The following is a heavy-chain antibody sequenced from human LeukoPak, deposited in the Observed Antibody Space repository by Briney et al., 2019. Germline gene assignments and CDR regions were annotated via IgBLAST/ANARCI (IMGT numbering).Heavy chain of an antibody. CDR2: INHSGST. CDR3: ARVGKVQLERQEDY. J-gene: IGHJ4*02. V-gene: IGHV4-38-2*02. Sequence: SETLSLTCTVSHYSISSNYYWGWIRQPPGKGLEWIGEINHSGSTNYNPSLKSRVTISVDTSKNQFSLKLSSVTAADTAVYYCARVGKVQLERQEDYWGQGTLVTVSS. CDR1: HYSISSNYY. D-gene: IGHD1-1*01.